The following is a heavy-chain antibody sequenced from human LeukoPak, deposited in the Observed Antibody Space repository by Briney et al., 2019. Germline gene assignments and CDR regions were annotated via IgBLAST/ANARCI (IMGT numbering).Heavy chain of an antibody. D-gene: IGHD1-26*01. J-gene: IGHJ4*02. CDR3: AKGANSDTRYYFDY. Sequence: GGSLRLSCAASGFTFGSYAMSWVRQAPGKGVEWVSSISASGGTIYYADSVKGRFTISRDNSKNTLFLQMKSLRVEHTAIYYCAKGANSDTRYYFDYWGQGSLVTVSS. CDR1: GFTFGSYA. CDR2: ISASGGTI. V-gene: IGHV3-23*01.